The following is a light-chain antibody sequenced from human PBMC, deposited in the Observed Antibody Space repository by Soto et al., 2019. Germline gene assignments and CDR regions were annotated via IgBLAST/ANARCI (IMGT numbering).Light chain of an antibody. CDR1: QSVSTN. Sequence: EIVMTQSPATLSVSPGERATLPCRASQSVSTNLAWYQQKPGQAPRLLIYAASTRATGVPARFSGSGPGTEFTLTISSLQTEDFAVYFCQQYNNWPPTTFGQGTKVDIK. J-gene: IGKJ1*01. CDR3: QQYNNWPPTT. CDR2: AAS. V-gene: IGKV3-15*01.